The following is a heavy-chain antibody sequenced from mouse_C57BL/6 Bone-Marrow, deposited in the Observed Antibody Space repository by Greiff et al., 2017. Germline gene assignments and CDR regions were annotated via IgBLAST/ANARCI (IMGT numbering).Heavy chain of an antibody. CDR2: IDPETGGT. D-gene: IGHD1-1*01. CDR1: GYTFTDYE. J-gene: IGHJ4*01. CDR3: TRKGNYGSSYVGGAMDY. Sequence: QVQLKESGAELVRPGASVTLSCKASGYTFTDYEMHWVKQTPVHGLEWIGAIDPETGGTAYNQKFKGKAILTADKSSSTAYMELRSLTSEDSAVYYCTRKGNYGSSYVGGAMDYWGQGTSVTVSS. V-gene: IGHV1-15*01.